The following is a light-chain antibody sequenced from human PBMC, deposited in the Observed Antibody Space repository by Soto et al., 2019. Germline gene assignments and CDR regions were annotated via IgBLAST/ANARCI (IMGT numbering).Light chain of an antibody. CDR1: QSISSW. Sequence: EMAKTPYTLSASVGDRVTITFRASQSISSWLAWYQQKPGKAPKLLIYKASSLESGVPSRFSGSGSGTEFTLTISSLQPDDFPTYSCQQYNSWWPFGQGTKVDIK. V-gene: IGKV1-5*03. CDR2: KAS. CDR3: QQYNSWWP. J-gene: IGKJ1*01.